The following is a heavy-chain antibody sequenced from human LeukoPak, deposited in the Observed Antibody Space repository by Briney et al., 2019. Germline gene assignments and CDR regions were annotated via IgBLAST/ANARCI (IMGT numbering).Heavy chain of an antibody. J-gene: IGHJ4*02. V-gene: IGHV3-74*01. CDR1: GFTFSSYW. CDR2: INSDGSST. D-gene: IGHD6-19*01. Sequence: GGSLRLSCAASGFTFSSYWMHWVRQAPGKGLVWVSRINSDGSSTSYADSVKGRFTISRDNAKNTLYLQMNSLRAEDTAVYYCARVIAMAGGDLVYWGQGTLVTVSS. CDR3: ARVIAMAGGDLVY.